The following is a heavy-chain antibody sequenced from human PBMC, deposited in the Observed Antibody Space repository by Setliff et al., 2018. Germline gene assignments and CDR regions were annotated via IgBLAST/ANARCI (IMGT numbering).Heavy chain of an antibody. J-gene: IGHJ4*02. Sequence: PSETLSLTCAVYGGSFSGYYWSWIRQPPGKGLEWIGEINHSGSTNYNPSLKSRVTISVDTSKNQFSLKLSSVTAADTAVYYCARYDSSGYSENCYFDYWGQGTLVTVSS. CDR2: INHSGST. V-gene: IGHV4-34*01. CDR3: ARYDSSGYSENCYFDY. D-gene: IGHD3-22*01. CDR1: GGSFSGYY.